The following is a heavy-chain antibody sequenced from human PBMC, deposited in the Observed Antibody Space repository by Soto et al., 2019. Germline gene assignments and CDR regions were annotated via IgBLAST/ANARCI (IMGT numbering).Heavy chain of an antibody. J-gene: IGHJ4*02. CDR2: IYGSGSN. Sequence: SETLSLTCTVSGGSISSGGYYWSWIRPHPGKGLEWIGYIYGSGSNYYNPSRKRRVTISVDTSKNQFSLKLSSVTAADTAVYYCARGYYDSSGYYYFDYWGQGTLVTVSS. D-gene: IGHD3-22*01. V-gene: IGHV4-31*03. CDR3: ARGYYDSSGYYYFDY. CDR1: GGSISSGGYY.